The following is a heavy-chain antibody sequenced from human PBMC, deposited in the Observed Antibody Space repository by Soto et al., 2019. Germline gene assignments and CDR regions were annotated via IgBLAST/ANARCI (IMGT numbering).Heavy chain of an antibody. CDR2: INHSGST. Sequence: SETLSLTCAVYGGSFSGYYWSWIRQPPGKGLEWIGEINHSGSTSYNPSLKIRVTISVDTSKNQFSLKLSSVTAADTAVYYCARGGGRGYSYWGQGTLVTVSP. V-gene: IGHV4-34*01. D-gene: IGHD5-12*01. CDR1: GGSFSGYY. J-gene: IGHJ4*02. CDR3: ARGGGRGYSY.